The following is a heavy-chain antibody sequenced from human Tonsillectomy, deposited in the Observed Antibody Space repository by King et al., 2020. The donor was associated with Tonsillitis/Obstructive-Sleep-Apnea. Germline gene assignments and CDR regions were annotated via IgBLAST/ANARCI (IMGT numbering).Heavy chain of an antibody. V-gene: IGHV3-9*01. Sequence: VQLVESGGGLVQPGRSLRLSCAASGFTFDDYAMHWVRQAPGKGLEWVSGISWNSGSIGYADSVKGRFTISRDNAKNSLYLQMNSLRAEDTALYYCAKVMKGDGWNRGFDYWGQGTLVTVSS. D-gene: IGHD5-24*01. J-gene: IGHJ4*02. CDR3: AKVMKGDGWNRGFDY. CDR2: ISWNSGSI. CDR1: GFTFDDYA.